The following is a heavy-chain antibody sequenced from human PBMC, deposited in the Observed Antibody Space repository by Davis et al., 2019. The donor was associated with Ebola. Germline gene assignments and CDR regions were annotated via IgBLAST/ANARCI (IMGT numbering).Heavy chain of an antibody. V-gene: IGHV3-23*01. CDR3: ARVNRFFYGSGGLHFDY. CDR2: ISGSGGST. J-gene: IGHJ4*02. CDR1: GFTFSSYW. Sequence: GGSLRLSCAASGFTFSSYWMHWVRQAPGKGLEWVSAISGSGGSTYYADSVKGRFTISRDNSKNTLYLQMNSLRAEDTAVYYCARVNRFFYGSGGLHFDYWGQGTLVTVSS. D-gene: IGHD3-10*01.